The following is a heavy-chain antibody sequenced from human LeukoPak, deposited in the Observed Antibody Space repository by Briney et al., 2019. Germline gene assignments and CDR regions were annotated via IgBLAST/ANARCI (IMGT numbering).Heavy chain of an antibody. CDR3: ARKFGYNYGTDY. V-gene: IGHV3-48*02. J-gene: IGHJ4*02. CDR2: ISSSSSTI. CDR1: GFTFSSYR. D-gene: IGHD5-18*01. Sequence: GGSLRLSCAASGFTFSSYRMNWVRQAPGKGVEGVSYISSSSSTIYYADSVKGRFTISRDNAKNSLYLQMNSLRDEDTAVYYCARKFGYNYGTDYWGQGTLVTVSS.